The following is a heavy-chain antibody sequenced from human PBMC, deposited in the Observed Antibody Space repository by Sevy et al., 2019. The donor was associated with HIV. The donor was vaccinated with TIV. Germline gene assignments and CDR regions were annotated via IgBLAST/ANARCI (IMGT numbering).Heavy chain of an antibody. CDR2: ISYSGTT. J-gene: IGHJ5*02. D-gene: IGHD4-17*01. CDR1: GGSVSSDISY. CDR3: AKRDYGDYVDYFDP. V-gene: IGHV4-61*01. Sequence: SETLSLTCTVSGGSVSSDISYWNWIRQPPGKGLECIGSISYSGTTSYNPSLKSRVTISLDTSKNQFSLKVNSVTAVDTAIYYCAKRDYGDYVDYFDPWGQGTLVTVSS.